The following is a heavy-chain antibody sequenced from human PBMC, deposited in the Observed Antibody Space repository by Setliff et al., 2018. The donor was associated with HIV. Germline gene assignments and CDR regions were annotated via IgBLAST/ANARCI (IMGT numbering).Heavy chain of an antibody. CDR2: VIPGLGTA. CDR3: ARDAGYSGTSWNY. V-gene: IGHV1-69*13. Sequence: SVKVSCKASGGTFSCYRISWVRQAPGQGLEYMGGVIPGLGTAHYAQRFQGRVTITADESTSTVYMDLSSLRSEDTAMYYCARDAGYSGTSWNYWGQGTLVTVS. J-gene: IGHJ4*02. CDR1: GGTFSCYR. D-gene: IGHD5-12*01.